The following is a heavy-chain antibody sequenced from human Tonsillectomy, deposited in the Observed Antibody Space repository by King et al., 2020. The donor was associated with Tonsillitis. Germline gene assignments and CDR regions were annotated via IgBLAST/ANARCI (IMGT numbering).Heavy chain of an antibody. Sequence: QLQESGPGLVKPSQTLSLTCTVSGDSISGGAYYWSWIRQLPGKGPEWIGYVHYSGNTYYKSSLRGRLTISVDTSKSHFSLKLTSVTAADTAVYYWAGGGFSSSFLDLYFDLWGRGTLVTVSS. D-gene: IGHD6-13*01. CDR3: AGGGFSSSFLDLYFDL. CDR1: GDSISGGAYY. J-gene: IGHJ2*01. V-gene: IGHV4-31*03. CDR2: VHYSGNT.